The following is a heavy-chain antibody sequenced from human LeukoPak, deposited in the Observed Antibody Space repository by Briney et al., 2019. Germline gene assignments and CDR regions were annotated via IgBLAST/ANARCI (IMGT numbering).Heavy chain of an antibody. D-gene: IGHD3-3*01. CDR1: GFTFSRYW. V-gene: IGHV3-74*01. CDR2: INSDGSST. J-gene: IGHJ4*02. Sequence: GGSLRLSCAASGFTFSRYWMHWFRQAPGKGLMWVSRINSDGSSTSYADSVKGRFTISRDNAKNTLYLQMNSLRAEDTAVYYCARALRFLEVDYWGQGTLVTVSS. CDR3: ARALRFLEVDY.